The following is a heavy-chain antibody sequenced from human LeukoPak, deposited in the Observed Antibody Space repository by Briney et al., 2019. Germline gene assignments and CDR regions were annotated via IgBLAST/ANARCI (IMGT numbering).Heavy chain of an antibody. V-gene: IGHV1-24*01. CDR1: VYTLTELS. CDR3: ARVNPLYDILTGYYILDY. D-gene: IGHD3-9*01. J-gene: IGHJ4*02. CDR2: FDPEHGET. Sequence: ASVKVSCKVSVYTLTELSMHWLRQAPAKGLEWIGGFDPEHGETIYAQKFQGRVTMTEDTSTDTAYMELSSLRSEDTAVYYCARVNPLYDILTGYYILDYWGQGTLVTVSS.